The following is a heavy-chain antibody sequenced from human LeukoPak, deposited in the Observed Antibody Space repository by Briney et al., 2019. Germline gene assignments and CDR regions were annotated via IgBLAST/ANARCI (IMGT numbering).Heavy chain of an antibody. V-gene: IGHV4-59*01. J-gene: IGHJ4*02. Sequence: SETLSLTCTVSGGSISSYYWSWIRQPPGKGLEWIGYIYYSGSTNYNPSLKSRVTISVDTSKNQSSLKVSSVTAADTAVYYCARGGAAAGTGGLDYWGQGTLVTVSS. D-gene: IGHD6-13*01. CDR3: ARGGAAAGTGGLDY. CDR1: GGSISSYY. CDR2: IYYSGST.